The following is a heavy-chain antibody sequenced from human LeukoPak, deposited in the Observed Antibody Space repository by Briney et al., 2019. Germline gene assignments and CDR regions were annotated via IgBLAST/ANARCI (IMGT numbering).Heavy chain of an antibody. J-gene: IGHJ4*02. CDR2: INHSGST. Sequence: PSETLSLTCAVYGGSFSGYYWSWIRQPPGKGLEWVGEINHSGSTNYNPSLKSRVTISVDTSKNQFSLKLSSVTAADTAVYYCARGFPPYDYVWGSYRLYYFDYWGQGTLVTVSS. V-gene: IGHV4-34*01. D-gene: IGHD3-16*02. CDR1: GGSFSGYY. CDR3: ARGFPPYDYVWGSYRLYYFDY.